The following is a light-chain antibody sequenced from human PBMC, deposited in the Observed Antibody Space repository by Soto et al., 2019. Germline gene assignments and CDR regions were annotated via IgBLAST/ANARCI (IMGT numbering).Light chain of an antibody. J-gene: IGKJ1*01. CDR3: QQSQSSRT. V-gene: IGKV1-39*01. CDR2: AAS. CDR1: QTISNY. Sequence: DSQMTHSPSSLSASVGDRVTITCRASQTISNYLNWYQRKPGEAPKLLIYAASSLQSGVPSRFSGSGSGTDFTLTMSGLQPEDFATYYGQQSQSSRTSGQGNKV.